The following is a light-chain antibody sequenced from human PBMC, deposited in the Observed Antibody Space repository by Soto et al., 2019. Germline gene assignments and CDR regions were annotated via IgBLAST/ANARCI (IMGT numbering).Light chain of an antibody. CDR2: GAS. CDR3: QQYGSSSWT. Sequence: VLTQSPGTLSLCPGDRATLSCRASQSVSSSYLAWYQQQPGQAPRLLIYGASSRATGIPDRFSGSGSGTDFTLTISRLEPEDFAVYYCQQYGSSSWTFGQGTKVDIK. CDR1: QSVSSSY. V-gene: IGKV3-20*01. J-gene: IGKJ1*01.